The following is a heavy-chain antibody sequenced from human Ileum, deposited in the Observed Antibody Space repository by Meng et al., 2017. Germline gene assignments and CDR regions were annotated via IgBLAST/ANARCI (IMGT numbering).Heavy chain of an antibody. J-gene: IGHJ4*02. V-gene: IGHV1-18*01. D-gene: IGHD3-22*01. Sequence: ASVKVSCKASGYTFTGHGISWVRQAPGRGLEWMGWISAYNGVTNFAQNVRGRLTMTTDTSTTTAYMELRSLRSDDTAVYYCARWSDYERNGHYLIDYWGRGVLVTVSS. CDR1: GYTFTGHG. CDR3: ARWSDYERNGHYLIDY. CDR2: ISAYNGVT.